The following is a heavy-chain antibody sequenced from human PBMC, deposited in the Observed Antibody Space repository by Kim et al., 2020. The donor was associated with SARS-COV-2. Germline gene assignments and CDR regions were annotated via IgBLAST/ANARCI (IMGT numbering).Heavy chain of an antibody. Sequence: DADSMKGRLTIARDNSKNTLYLRMNSLRAEDTAIYCCARDVLAARKVDYWGQGTLVSVSS. J-gene: IGHJ4*02. D-gene: IGHD6-6*01. CDR3: ARDVLAARKVDY. V-gene: IGHV3-23*01.